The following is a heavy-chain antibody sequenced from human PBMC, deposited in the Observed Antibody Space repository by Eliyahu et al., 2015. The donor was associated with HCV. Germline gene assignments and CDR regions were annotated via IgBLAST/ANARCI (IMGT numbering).Heavy chain of an antibody. V-gene: IGHV3-23*01. Sequence: VQLLESGGGLVQPGGSLRLSCVASGFTFANYDMSWVRQAPGQGLEWISAVTGSGTSTFYADSVQGRFTISRDNSKNTLYLQLNGLRAGDTAIYYCAGCSGGSCYTFDYWGQGTLVTVSS. J-gene: IGHJ4*02. CDR3: AGCSGGSCYTFDY. CDR2: VTGSGTST. CDR1: GFTFANYD. D-gene: IGHD2-15*01.